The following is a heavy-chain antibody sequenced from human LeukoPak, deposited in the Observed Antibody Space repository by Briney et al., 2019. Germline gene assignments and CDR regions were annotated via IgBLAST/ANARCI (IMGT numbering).Heavy chain of an antibody. D-gene: IGHD3-22*01. CDR2: ISGSGGST. CDR3: ASSAYDSSGYYYYWFDP. J-gene: IGHJ5*02. V-gene: IGHV3-23*01. CDR1: GFTFSSYA. Sequence: GGSLRLSCAASGFTFSSYAMSWVRQAPGKGLEWVSAISGSGGSTYYADSVKGRSTISRDNSKNTLYLQMNSLRAEDTAVYYCASSAYDSSGYYYYWFDPWGQGTLVTVSS.